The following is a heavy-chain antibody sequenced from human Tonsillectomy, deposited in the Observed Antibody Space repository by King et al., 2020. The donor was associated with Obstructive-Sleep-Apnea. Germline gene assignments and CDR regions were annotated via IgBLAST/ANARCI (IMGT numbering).Heavy chain of an antibody. CDR3: ARGTSGADY. CDR2: MNSNSGNT. V-gene: IGHV1-8*01. Sequence: VQLVESGAEVKKPGASVKVSCKASGYTFGNYDINWVRQATGQGLEWMGWMNSNSGNTGYAQKVQGRVTMTRDTSISTAYMELSSLTSEDTAVYYCARGTSGADYWGQGTLVTVSS. D-gene: IGHD1-26*01. J-gene: IGHJ4*02. CDR1: GYTFGNYD.